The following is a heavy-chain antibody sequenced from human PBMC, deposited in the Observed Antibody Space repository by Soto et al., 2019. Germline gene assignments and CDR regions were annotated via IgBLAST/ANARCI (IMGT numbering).Heavy chain of an antibody. D-gene: IGHD6-13*01. CDR3: AASERYSSSWYENYYYYGMDV. CDR1: GGTFSSYA. Sequence: SVKVSCKASGGTFSSYAISWVRQAPGKGLEWMGGIIPIFGTANYAQKFQGRVTITADESTRTAYMELSSLRSEDTAVYYCAASERYSSSWYENYYYYGMDVWG. J-gene: IGHJ6*02. V-gene: IGHV1-69*13. CDR2: IIPIFGTA.